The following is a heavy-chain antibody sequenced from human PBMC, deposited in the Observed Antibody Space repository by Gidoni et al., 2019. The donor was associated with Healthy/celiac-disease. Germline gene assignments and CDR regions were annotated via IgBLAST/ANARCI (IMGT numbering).Heavy chain of an antibody. CDR1: VYPFTSYY. Sequence: VQLVPSVAEVKKPGASVTVSCNASVYPFTSYYMHSVRHSAGQGLEWMGIINPSGGSTSYGQKLQGRVTMTRDTSTSTVYRELRSLRAEDTAVYYCAREGTWELPDYWGQGTLVTVSS. CDR2: INPSGGST. D-gene: IGHD1-26*01. V-gene: IGHV1-46*01. CDR3: AREGTWELPDY. J-gene: IGHJ4*02.